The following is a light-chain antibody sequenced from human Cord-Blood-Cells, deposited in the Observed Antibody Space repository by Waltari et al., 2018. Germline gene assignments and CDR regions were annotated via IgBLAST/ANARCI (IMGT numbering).Light chain of an antibody. CDR1: SSDVGGYNT. V-gene: IGLV2-14*01. CDR3: SSYTSSSTWV. CDR2: DVS. Sequence: QPALTQPASVPGSPGQSITISCTGTSSDVGGYNTVSWYQQHPGKAPKLMIYDVSNRPSGVSNRFSGSKSGNTASLTISGLQAEDEADYYCSSYTSSSTWVFGGGTKLTVL. J-gene: IGLJ3*02.